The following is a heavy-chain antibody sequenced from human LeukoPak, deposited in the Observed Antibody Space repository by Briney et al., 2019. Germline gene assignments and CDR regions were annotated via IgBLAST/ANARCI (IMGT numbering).Heavy chain of an antibody. CDR2: IIPILGIA. D-gene: IGHD3-22*01. V-gene: IGHV1-69*04. CDR3: ARATYYYDSSGYKTGAFDI. CDR1: GGTFSSYA. J-gene: IGHJ3*02. Sequence: SVKVSCKASGGTFSSYAISWVRQAPGQGLEWMGRIIPILGIANYAQKFQGRVTITADKSTSTAYMELSSLRSEDAAVYYCARATYYYDSSGYKTGAFDIWGQGTMVTVSS.